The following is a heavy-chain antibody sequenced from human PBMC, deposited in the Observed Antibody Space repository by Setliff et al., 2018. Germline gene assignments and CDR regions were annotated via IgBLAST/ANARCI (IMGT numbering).Heavy chain of an antibody. J-gene: IGHJ4*02. CDR1: GDSISNDYW. D-gene: IGHD1-1*01. CDR3: ARGVRTGHLDS. V-gene: IGHV4-4*02. CDR2: INQSGTT. Sequence: SEPLSLTCAVSGDSISNDYWWSWVRQPPERELEWIGEINQSGTTNYNPPLKGRATISVDNSKNQFSLNLNSVTVADTAVYFCARGVRTGHLDSWGQGTLVTVSS.